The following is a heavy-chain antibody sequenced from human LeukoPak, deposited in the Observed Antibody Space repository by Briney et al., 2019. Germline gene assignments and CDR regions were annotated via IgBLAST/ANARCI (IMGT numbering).Heavy chain of an antibody. Sequence: PSGTLSLTCAVYGGSFSGYYWSWIRQPPGKGLEWIGEINHSGSTNYNPSLKSRVTISVDTSKNQFSLKLSSVTAADTAVYYCARGRYYGSGSYGYWGQGTLVTVSS. V-gene: IGHV4-34*01. D-gene: IGHD3-10*01. CDR1: GGSFSGYY. J-gene: IGHJ4*02. CDR3: ARGRYYGSGSYGY. CDR2: INHSGST.